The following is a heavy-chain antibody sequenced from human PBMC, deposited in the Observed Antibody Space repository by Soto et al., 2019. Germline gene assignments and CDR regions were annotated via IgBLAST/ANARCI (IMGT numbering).Heavy chain of an antibody. V-gene: IGHV1-69*13. CDR1: GGTFSSYA. CDR2: IIPIFGTA. Sequence: SVKVSCKASGGTFSSYAISWVRQAPGQGLEWMGGIIPIFGTANYAQKFQGRVTITADESTSTAYMELSSLRSEDTAVYYCARVGTYYDYVWGSYRPYYFDYWGQGTLVTVSS. D-gene: IGHD3-16*02. CDR3: ARVGTYYDYVWGSYRPYYFDY. J-gene: IGHJ4*02.